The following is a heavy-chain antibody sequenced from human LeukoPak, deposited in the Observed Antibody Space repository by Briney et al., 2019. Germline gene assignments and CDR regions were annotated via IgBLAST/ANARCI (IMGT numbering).Heavy chain of an antibody. CDR3: ARASSWVGGILYDLWMGFDY. CDR2: INPNSGGT. Sequence: GASVKVSCKASGYTFTGYYMHWVRQAPGQGLEWMGWINPNSGGTNYAQKFQGRVTMTRDTSISTAYMELSRLRSDDTAVYYCARASSWVGGILYDLWMGFDYWGQGTLDTVSS. D-gene: IGHD3-3*01. CDR1: GYTFTGYY. J-gene: IGHJ4*02. V-gene: IGHV1-2*02.